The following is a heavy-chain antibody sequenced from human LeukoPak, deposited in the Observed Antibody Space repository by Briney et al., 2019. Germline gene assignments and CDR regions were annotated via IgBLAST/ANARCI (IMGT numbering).Heavy chain of an antibody. V-gene: IGHV4-39*01. CDR1: GGSISSSSYY. J-gene: IGHJ4*02. CDR2: MYYDGST. D-gene: IGHD3-22*01. Sequence: SETLSLTCTVSGGSISSSSYYWGWIRQPPGKGLEWIGNMYYDGSTYYNPSLKSRLTMSVAKSETQFSLKLSSVTAADTAVYYCARLLGDSSGYYSPFNYWGQGTLVTVSS. CDR3: ARLLGDSSGYYSPFNY.